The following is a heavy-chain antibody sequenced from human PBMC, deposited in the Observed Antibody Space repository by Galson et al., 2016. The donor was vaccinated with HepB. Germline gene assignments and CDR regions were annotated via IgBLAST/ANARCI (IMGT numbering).Heavy chain of an antibody. D-gene: IGHD4-11*01. J-gene: IGHJ6*02. CDR1: GFTFSDYH. CDR2: ISSSDDTI. CDR3: ARAHYSNYVSNYHFGMDV. V-gene: IGHV3-11*01. Sequence: SLRLSCAASGFTFSDYHMSWIRLAPGKGLEWVSYISSSDDTIYYADSVKGRFTISRDNAKNSLYLQMHSLTVDDTALYYCARAHYSNYVSNYHFGMDVWGQGTTVTVSS.